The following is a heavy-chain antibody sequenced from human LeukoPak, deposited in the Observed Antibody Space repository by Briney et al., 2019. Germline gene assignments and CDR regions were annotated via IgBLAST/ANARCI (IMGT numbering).Heavy chain of an antibody. CDR2: MSSDGSKK. CDR1: GFTFSSYA. D-gene: IGHD4-17*01. CDR3: AKKFRGTTVISGDYFDY. Sequence: QPGGSLRLSGAASGFTFSSYAMHWVRQTPGKGLEWVAVMSSDGSKKYYADSVKGRFTISRDNSKNTLYLQMNSLRAEDTAVYYCAKKFRGTTVISGDYFDYWGQGTLVTVSS. V-gene: IGHV3-30-3*02. J-gene: IGHJ4*02.